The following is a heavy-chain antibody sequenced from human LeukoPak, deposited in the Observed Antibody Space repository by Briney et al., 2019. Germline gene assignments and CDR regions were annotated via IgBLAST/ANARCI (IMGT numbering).Heavy chain of an antibody. J-gene: IGHJ6*03. CDR2: IYTSGST. V-gene: IGHV4-61*02. CDR3: ARSHAYYYYYYMDV. CDR1: GGSISSGSYY. D-gene: IGHD2-2*01. Sequence: SETLSLTCTVSGGSISSGSYYWSWIRQPAGKGLEWIGRIYTSGSTNYNPSLKSRVTISVDTSKNQFSLKLSSVTAADTAVYYCARSHAYYYYYYMDVWGKGTTVTVSS.